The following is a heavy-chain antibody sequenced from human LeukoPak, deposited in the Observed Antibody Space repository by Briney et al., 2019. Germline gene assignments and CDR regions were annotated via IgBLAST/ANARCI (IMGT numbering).Heavy chain of an antibody. CDR2: IYYSGST. Sequence: SETLSLTCTVSGGSISSYYWSWIRQPPGKGLEWIGYIYYSGSTNYNPSLKSRVTLSVDTSKKQFSLKLSSVTAADTAVYYCAGTGYSSSWYGGYYYYYMDVWGKGTTVTVSS. CDR1: GGSISSYY. D-gene: IGHD6-13*01. J-gene: IGHJ6*03. CDR3: AGTGYSSSWYGGYYYYYMDV. V-gene: IGHV4-59*08.